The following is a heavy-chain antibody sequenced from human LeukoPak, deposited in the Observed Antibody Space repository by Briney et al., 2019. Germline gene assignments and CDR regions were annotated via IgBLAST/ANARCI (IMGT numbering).Heavy chain of an antibody. D-gene: IGHD6-19*01. CDR3: AMSPSLRVAVAGTLDY. V-gene: IGHV1-18*01. CDR2: ISAYNGNT. J-gene: IGHJ4*02. Sequence: GASVKVSCKASGYTCTSYGISWVRQAPGQGLEWMGWISAYNGNTNYAQKLQGRVTMTTDTSTSTAYMELRSLRSDDTAVYYCAMSPSLRVAVAGTLDYWGQGTLVTVSS. CDR1: GYTCTSYG.